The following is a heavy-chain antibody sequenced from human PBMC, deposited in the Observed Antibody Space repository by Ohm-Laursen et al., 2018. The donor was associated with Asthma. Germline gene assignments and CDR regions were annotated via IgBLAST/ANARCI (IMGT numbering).Heavy chain of an antibody. CDR1: GFTFSRYW. J-gene: IGHJ6*02. CDR3: ARERSGGYFTWHYYYAMDV. D-gene: IGHD3-3*01. CDR2: LKSDGAET. Sequence: GSLRLSCTASGFTFSRYWMHWVRQAPGMGLVWVSRLKSDGAETTYADSVKGRFTISRDNAKNTLYLQMNSLRAEDTAVYYCARERSGGYFTWHYYYAMDVWGQGTTVTVSS. V-gene: IGHV3-74*01.